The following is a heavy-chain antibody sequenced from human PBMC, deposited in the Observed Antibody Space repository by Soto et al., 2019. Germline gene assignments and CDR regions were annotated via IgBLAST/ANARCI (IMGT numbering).Heavy chain of an antibody. Sequence: GGSLRLSCAASGFTFSSYSMNWVRQAPGKGLEWVSSISSSSSYIYYADSVKGRFTISRDNAKNSLYLQMNSLRAEDTAVCYCARGVYGDSNFDYWGQGTLVTVSS. D-gene: IGHD4-17*01. CDR2: ISSSSSYI. CDR1: GFTFSSYS. V-gene: IGHV3-21*01. CDR3: ARGVYGDSNFDY. J-gene: IGHJ4*02.